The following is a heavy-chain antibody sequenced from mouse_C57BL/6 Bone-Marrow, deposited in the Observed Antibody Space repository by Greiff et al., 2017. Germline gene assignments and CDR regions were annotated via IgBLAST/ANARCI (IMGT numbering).Heavy chain of an antibody. CDR1: GYTFTSYT. CDR3: ARSGSRPFAY. D-gene: IGHD1-1*01. J-gene: IGHJ3*01. Sequence: QVQLKQSGAELARPGASVKMSCKASGYTFTSYTMHWVKQRPGQGLEWIGYINPSSGYTKSNQKFKDKATLTADKSSSTAYMQLSSLTSEDSAVYYCARSGSRPFAYWGQGTLVTVSA. V-gene: IGHV1-4*01. CDR2: INPSSGYT.